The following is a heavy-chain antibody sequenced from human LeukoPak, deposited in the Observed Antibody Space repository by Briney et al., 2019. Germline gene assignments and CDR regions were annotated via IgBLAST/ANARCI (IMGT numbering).Heavy chain of an antibody. Sequence: SETLSLTCTVSGGSISSYYWSWIRQPPGKGLEWIGYIYYSGSTNYNPSLKSRVTISVDTSKNQFSLRLNSVTAADTAVYYCARGGGSDSSPRINAFVIWGQGTMVTVSS. CDR1: GGSISSYY. D-gene: IGHD3-22*01. J-gene: IGHJ3*02. V-gene: IGHV4-59*12. CDR3: ARGGGSDSSPRINAFVI. CDR2: IYYSGST.